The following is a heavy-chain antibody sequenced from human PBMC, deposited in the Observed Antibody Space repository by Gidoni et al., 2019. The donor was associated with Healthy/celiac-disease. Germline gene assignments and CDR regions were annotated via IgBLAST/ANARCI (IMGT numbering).Heavy chain of an antibody. CDR1: GGTFSSYA. CDR2: IIPIFGTA. J-gene: IGHJ6*03. Sequence: QVQLVQSGAEVTKPGSSVKVSCTASGGTFSSYAISWVRQAPGQGLEWMGGIIPIFGTANYAQKFQGRVTITADESTSTAYMELSSLRSEDTAVYYCASPLPAAGPGRIYYYYMDVWGKGTTVTVSS. V-gene: IGHV1-69*01. CDR3: ASPLPAAGPGRIYYYYMDV. D-gene: IGHD6-13*01.